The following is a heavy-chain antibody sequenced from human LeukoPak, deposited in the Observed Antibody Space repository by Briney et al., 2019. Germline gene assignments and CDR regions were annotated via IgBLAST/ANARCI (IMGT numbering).Heavy chain of an antibody. CDR1: GFTFSSYG. J-gene: IGHJ4*02. V-gene: IGHV3-33*01. Sequence: PGGSLRLSCAASGFTFSSYGMHWVRQAPGKGLEWVAVIWYDGSNKYYADSVKGRFTISRDNSKNTLYLQMNSLRAEDTAVYYCARVGSSGSYFYYFDYWGQGTLVTVSS. CDR3: ARVGSSGSYFYYFDY. CDR2: IWYDGSNK. D-gene: IGHD1-26*01.